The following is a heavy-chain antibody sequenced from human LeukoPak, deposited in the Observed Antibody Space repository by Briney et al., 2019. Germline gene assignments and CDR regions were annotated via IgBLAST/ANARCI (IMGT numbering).Heavy chain of an antibody. Sequence: GRSLRLSCAASGFTFSSYAMSWVRQAPGKGLEWVSAISGSGGSTYYADSVKGRFTISRDNSKNTLYLQMNSLRAEDTAVYYCAKEYYDSSGYNWFDPWGQGTLVTVSS. CDR3: AKEYYDSSGYNWFDP. CDR2: ISGSGGST. D-gene: IGHD3-22*01. J-gene: IGHJ5*02. V-gene: IGHV3-23*01. CDR1: GFTFSSYA.